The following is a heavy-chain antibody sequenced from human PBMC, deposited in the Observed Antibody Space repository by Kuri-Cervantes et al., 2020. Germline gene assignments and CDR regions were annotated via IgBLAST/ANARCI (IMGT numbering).Heavy chain of an antibody. D-gene: IGHD3-10*01. CDR1: GGSISSYY. V-gene: IGHV4-59*08. Sequence: SETLSLTCTVSGGSISSYYWSWIRQPPGKGLEWIGYIYYSGSTNYNPSLKSRVTISVDTSKNQFSLKLSSVTAADTAVYYCARQRVRGVIIRPGYWFDPWGQGTLVTVSS. CDR3: ARQRVRGVIIRPGYWFDP. CDR2: IYYSGST. J-gene: IGHJ5*02.